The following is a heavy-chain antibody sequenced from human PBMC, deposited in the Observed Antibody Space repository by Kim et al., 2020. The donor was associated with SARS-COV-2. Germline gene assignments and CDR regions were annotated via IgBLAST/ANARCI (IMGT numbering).Heavy chain of an antibody. Sequence: KSRVTISVDTSKNQFSLKLSSVTAADTAVYYCARTLTGYSSGWYPHPNDYWGQGTLVTVSS. D-gene: IGHD6-19*01. J-gene: IGHJ4*02. CDR3: ARTLTGYSSGWYPHPNDY. V-gene: IGHV4-39*07.